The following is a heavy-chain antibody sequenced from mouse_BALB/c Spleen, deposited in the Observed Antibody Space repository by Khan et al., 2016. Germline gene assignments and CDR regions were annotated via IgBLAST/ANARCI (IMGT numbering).Heavy chain of an antibody. CDR2: ITHSGET. CDR1: GFPITSGYY. J-gene: IGHJ1*01. Sequence: VQLVESGPGLVKPSQSLFLACSITGFPITSGYYWIWIRQSPGKPLEWMGYITHSGETFYNPSLQSPISITRETSKNQFFLQLNSVTTEDTAMYDCAGDSYGYWYFDVWGAGTTVTVSS. D-gene: IGHD1-1*02. V-gene: IGHV12-3*02. CDR3: AGDSYGYWYFDV.